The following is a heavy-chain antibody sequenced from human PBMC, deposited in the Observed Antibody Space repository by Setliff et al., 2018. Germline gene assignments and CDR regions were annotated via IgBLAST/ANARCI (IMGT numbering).Heavy chain of an antibody. D-gene: IGHD1-26*01. CDR2: FDPDDGET. CDR1: GKTLTELS. J-gene: IGHJ6*03. CDR3: ATCVGTSWYDYNFYMDV. V-gene: IGHV1-24*01. Sequence: GASVQVSCKLSGKTLTELSIHWVRQAPGKGLEWMGGFDPDDGETVYAQKFQGRVTMTEDTSTNTAYMELSSLRSEDTAVYYCATCVGTSWYDYNFYMDVWGIGTTVTVSS.